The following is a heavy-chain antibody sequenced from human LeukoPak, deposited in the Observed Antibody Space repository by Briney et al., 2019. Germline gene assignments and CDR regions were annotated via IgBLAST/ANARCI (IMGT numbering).Heavy chain of an antibody. V-gene: IGHV1-8*01. CDR2: MNPNSGNT. D-gene: IGHD5-18*01. Sequence: ASVKVSCKASGFKFTSYDINWVRQATGQGLEWMGWMNPNSGNTGYAQKFQGRVTMTRNTSISTAYMELSSLRSEDTAVYYCARGGVTAMVSTYFDLWGRGTLVTVSS. CDR3: ARGGVTAMVSTYFDL. CDR1: GFKFTSYD. J-gene: IGHJ2*01.